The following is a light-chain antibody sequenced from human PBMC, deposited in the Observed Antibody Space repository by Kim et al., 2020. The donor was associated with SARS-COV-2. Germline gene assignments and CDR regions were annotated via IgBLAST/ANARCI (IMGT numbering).Light chain of an antibody. CDR2: AAS. CDR3: QQYYTYPWT. CDR1: QSINSW. Sequence: DIQMTQSPSTLSASVGDRVTITCRASQSINSWLAWYQQKPGKAPKLLIYAASSLESGVPSSFSGSESGTEFTLTISSLQPDDFATYYFQQYYTYPWTFGQGTKVDIK. V-gene: IGKV1-5*01. J-gene: IGKJ1*01.